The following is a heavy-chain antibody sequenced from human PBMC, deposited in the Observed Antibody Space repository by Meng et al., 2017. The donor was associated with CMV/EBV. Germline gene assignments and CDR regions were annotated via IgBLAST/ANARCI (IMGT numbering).Heavy chain of an antibody. CDR1: GFTFSSYW. V-gene: IGHV3-7*01. D-gene: IGHD6-13*01. CDR3: ARDSSSWYRPMPFDY. Sequence: GGSLRLSCAASGFTFSSYWMSWVRQAPGKGLEWVANIKQDESEKYYVDSVKGRFTISRDNAKNSLYLQMNSLRAEDTAVYYCARDSSSWYRPMPFDYWGQGTLVTVSS. CDR2: IKQDESEK. J-gene: IGHJ4*02.